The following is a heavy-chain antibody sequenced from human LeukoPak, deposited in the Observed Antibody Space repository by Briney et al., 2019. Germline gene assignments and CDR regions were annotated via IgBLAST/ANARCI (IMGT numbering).Heavy chain of an antibody. CDR1: GFTFSSYA. Sequence: GGSLRLSCAASGFTFSSYAMSWVRQAPGKGLEWVAVISYDGSNKYYADSVKGRFTISRDNSKNTLYLQMNSLRAEDTAVYYCAREYCSGGSCYLDYWGQGTLVTVSS. J-gene: IGHJ4*02. D-gene: IGHD2-15*01. CDR3: AREYCSGGSCYLDY. CDR2: ISYDGSNK. V-gene: IGHV3-30-3*01.